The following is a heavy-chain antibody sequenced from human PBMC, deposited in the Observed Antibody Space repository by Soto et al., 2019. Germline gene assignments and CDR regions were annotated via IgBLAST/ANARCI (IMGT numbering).Heavy chain of an antibody. CDR2: IIPIFGTA. CDR1: GCTFSSYA. CDR3: ARDAMIDHTIEC. V-gene: IGHV1-69*06. J-gene: IGHJ4*02. D-gene: IGHD3-22*01. Sequence: SSVKVSCKASGCTFSSYAISWVRQAPVQGLDWMGGIIPIFGTANYAQKFQGRVTITADKSTSTAYMELSSLRSEDTAVYYCARDAMIDHTIECWGQGTMGSVSS.